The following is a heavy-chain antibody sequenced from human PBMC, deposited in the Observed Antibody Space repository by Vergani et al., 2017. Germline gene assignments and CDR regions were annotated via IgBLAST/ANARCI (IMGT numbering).Heavy chain of an antibody. CDR3: ARGGSGSYRQYYFDY. CDR1: GGSFSGYY. J-gene: IGHJ4*02. V-gene: IGHV4-34*01. D-gene: IGHD1-26*01. Sequence: QVQLQQWGAGLLKPSETLSLTCAVYGGSFSGYYWSWIRQPPGKGLEWIGEINHSGSTNYNPSLKSRVTISVDTSKNQCSLKLSSVTAADTAVYYCARGGSGSYRQYYFDYWGQGTLVTVSS. CDR2: INHSGST.